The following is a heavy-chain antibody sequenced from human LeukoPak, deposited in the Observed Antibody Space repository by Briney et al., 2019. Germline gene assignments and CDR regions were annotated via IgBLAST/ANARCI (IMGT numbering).Heavy chain of an antibody. CDR2: ISSGSTWI. Sequence: PGGSLRLSRAASGFTFSSYSMNWVRQAPGKGLEWVSSISSGSTWIYYADSLKGRFTISRDNAKNSLYLQMNSLRVEDTALYYCAKDSGSSSGYESWFDPWGQGTLVTVSS. J-gene: IGHJ5*02. D-gene: IGHD5-12*01. CDR3: AKDSGSSSGYESWFDP. V-gene: IGHV3-21*04. CDR1: GFTFSSYS.